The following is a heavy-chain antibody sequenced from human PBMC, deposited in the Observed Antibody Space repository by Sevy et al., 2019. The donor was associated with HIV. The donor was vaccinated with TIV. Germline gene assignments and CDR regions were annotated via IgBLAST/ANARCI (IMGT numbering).Heavy chain of an antibody. CDR3: SRAVRAVTPPHYYYGMDV. CDR2: IRRKAYGGTT. D-gene: IGHD4-17*01. Sequence: GGSLRLSCTTSGFTFGDYTMSWFRQAPGKGLEWVGLIRRKAYGGTTEYGASVKGRFTISRDDSKSIAYLQMNSLKTEDTAVYYCSRAVRAVTPPHYYYGMDVWGQGTTVTVSS. V-gene: IGHV3-49*03. J-gene: IGHJ6*02. CDR1: GFTFGDYT.